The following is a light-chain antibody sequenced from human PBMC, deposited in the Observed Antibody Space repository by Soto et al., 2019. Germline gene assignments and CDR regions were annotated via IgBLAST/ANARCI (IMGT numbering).Light chain of an antibody. V-gene: IGKV3-11*01. CDR1: QSVSSY. Sequence: EIVLTQSPATLSLSPGERATLSCRASQSVSSYLAWYQQKPGQAPRLLIYDASNRATGIPARFSGSGFRTDFTLTISSLEPEDFAVYYCQQRSNWPPWTFGQGTKVEIK. J-gene: IGKJ1*01. CDR3: QQRSNWPPWT. CDR2: DAS.